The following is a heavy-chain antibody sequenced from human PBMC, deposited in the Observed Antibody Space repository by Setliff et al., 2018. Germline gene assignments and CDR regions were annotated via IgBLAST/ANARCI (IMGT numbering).Heavy chain of an antibody. CDR1: GYTFTGYY. CDR2: INPNSGGT. V-gene: IGHV1-2*02. J-gene: IGHJ4*02. D-gene: IGHD2-15*01. Sequence: ASVKVSCKASGYTFTGYYMHWVRQAPGQGLEWMGWINPNSGGTNYAQKFQGRVTMTRDTSISTAYMELNRLRSDDTAVYYCARTIVVGATRLDYWGLGTLVTVSS. CDR3: ARTIVVGATRLDY.